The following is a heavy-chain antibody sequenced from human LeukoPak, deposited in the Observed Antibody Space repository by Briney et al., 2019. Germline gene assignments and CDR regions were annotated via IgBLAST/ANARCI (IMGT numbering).Heavy chain of an antibody. CDR2: ISSSSSYI. Sequence: PGGSLRLSCAVSGFTFSSYSMNWVRQAPGTGLEWVSSISSSSSYIYYADSVKGRFTISRDNAKNSLYLQMNSLRAEDTAVYYCARDFLDIVVVVATFDYWGQGTLVTVSS. V-gene: IGHV3-21*01. J-gene: IGHJ4*02. CDR1: GFTFSSYS. D-gene: IGHD2-15*01. CDR3: ARDFLDIVVVVATFDY.